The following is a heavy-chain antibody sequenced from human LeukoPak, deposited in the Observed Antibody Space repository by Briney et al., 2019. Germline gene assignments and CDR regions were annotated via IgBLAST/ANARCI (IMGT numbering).Heavy chain of an antibody. J-gene: IGHJ3*02. V-gene: IGHV3-53*01. Sequence: GGSLRLSCAASGFTVSSNYMSWVRQAPGKGLEWVSIIYSGGSTFYADSVKGRFTIPRDNSKNTLCLQMNSLRAEDTAVYYCARGGSYLSAFDIWGQGTMVTVSS. CDR2: IYSGGST. D-gene: IGHD1-26*01. CDR1: GFTVSSNY. CDR3: ARGGSYLSAFDI.